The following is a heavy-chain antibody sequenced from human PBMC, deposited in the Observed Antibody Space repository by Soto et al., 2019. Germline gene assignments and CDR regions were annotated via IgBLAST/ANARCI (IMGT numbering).Heavy chain of an antibody. CDR2: IYHTGST. D-gene: IGHD4-17*01. CDR1: GGFVTSYF. Sequence: QVQLQESGPGLVKPSETLSLTCTVSGGFVTSYFWSWIRQTPGKGLEWIGYIYHTGSTKNNPSLDSRVTISVDTSRNQFSLKLSSFTAADTAVYYCVRGARHGDYVFEYWGQGILVTVSS. J-gene: IGHJ4*02. CDR3: VRGARHGDYVFEY. V-gene: IGHV4-59*02.